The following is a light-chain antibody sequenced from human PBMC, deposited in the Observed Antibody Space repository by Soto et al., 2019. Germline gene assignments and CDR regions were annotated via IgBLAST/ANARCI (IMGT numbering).Light chain of an antibody. Sequence: EMVMTQSPDTLSVSPGERSAVSCRASQSVRTDLVWYQQKPGQAPRLLIYGASTRATGIPARFSGSGSGTEFTLTISRLEPEDFAVYYCQQFSSYPLTFGGGTKVDIK. CDR3: QQFSSYPLT. V-gene: IGKV3-15*01. J-gene: IGKJ4*01. CDR1: QSVRTD. CDR2: GAS.